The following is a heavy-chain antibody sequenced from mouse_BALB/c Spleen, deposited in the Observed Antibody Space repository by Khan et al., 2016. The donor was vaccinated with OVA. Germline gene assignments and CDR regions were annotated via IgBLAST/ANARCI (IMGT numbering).Heavy chain of an antibody. J-gene: IGHJ2*01. CDR1: GFSITSDYS. Sequence: EVQLQESGPDLVEPSQSLSLTCTVTGFSITSDYSWHWIRQFPGNKLECLCYMHFSGRTNYNPSLKSRISITRDSSRNQFFLQLNSVTTEDSAAYYCSIFAYDGIDHWGQGTTLTVSS. D-gene: IGHD2-3*01. CDR3: SIFAYDGIDH. V-gene: IGHV3-1*02. CDR2: MHFSGRT.